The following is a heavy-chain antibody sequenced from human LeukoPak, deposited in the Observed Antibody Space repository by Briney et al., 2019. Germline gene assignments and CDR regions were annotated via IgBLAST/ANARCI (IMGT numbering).Heavy chain of an antibody. D-gene: IGHD1-7*01. CDR1: GGSISSGGYS. V-gene: IGHV4-30-2*02. CDR3: ARTTGDLGDAFDI. CDR2: IYHSGST. Sequence: SETLSLTCAVSGGSISSGGYSWSWIRQPPGKGLEWIGYIYHSGSTNYNPSLKSRVTISVDTSKNQFSLKLSSVAAADTAVYYCARTTGDLGDAFDIWGQGTMVTVSS. J-gene: IGHJ3*02.